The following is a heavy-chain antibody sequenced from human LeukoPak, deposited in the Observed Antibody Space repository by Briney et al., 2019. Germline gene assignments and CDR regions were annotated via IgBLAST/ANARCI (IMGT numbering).Heavy chain of an antibody. CDR3: ARDQGSLTRSWYTGY. Sequence: ASVKVSCKASGYTFTGYHIHWVRQAPGQGLEWMGRINPYSGDTNFAQKFQGRVTMTRDTSITTAYMDLSSLTPDDTDVYFCARDQGSLTRSWYTGYWGQGTQVTVSS. V-gene: IGHV1-2*05. J-gene: IGHJ4*02. D-gene: IGHD6-13*01. CDR1: GYTFTGYH. CDR2: INPYSGDT.